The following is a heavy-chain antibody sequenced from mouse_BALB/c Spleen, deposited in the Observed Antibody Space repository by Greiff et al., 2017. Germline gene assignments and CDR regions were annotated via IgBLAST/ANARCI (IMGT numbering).Heavy chain of an antibody. CDR1: GYSFTSYW. J-gene: IGHJ2*01. Sequence: QVQLQQSGPQLVRPGASVKISCKASGYSFTSYWMHWVKQRPGQGLEWIGMIDPSDSETRLNQKFKDKATLTVDKSSSTAYMQLSSPTSEDSAVYYCARENRYVFDYWGQGTTLTVSS. V-gene: IGHV1S126*01. D-gene: IGHD2-14*01. CDR3: ARENRYVFDY. CDR2: IDPSDSET.